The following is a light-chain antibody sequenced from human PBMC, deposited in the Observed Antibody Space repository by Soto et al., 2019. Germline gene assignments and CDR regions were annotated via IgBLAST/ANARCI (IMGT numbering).Light chain of an antibody. J-gene: IGKJ5*01. CDR2: GAS. CDR1: QSVSSSY. V-gene: IGKV3-20*01. CDR3: QHYDSLPIY. Sequence: EIVLTQSPGTLSLSPGERATLSCRASQSVSSSYLAWYQQKPGQPPRLLIYGASSRSAGIPDRFSGSGSGTDFTLAISRLEPEDFAVFYCQHYDSLPIYFGQGTRLETK.